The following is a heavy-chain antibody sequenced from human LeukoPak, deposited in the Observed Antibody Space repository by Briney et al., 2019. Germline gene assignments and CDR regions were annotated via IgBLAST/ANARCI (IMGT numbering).Heavy chain of an antibody. CDR1: GGSISSGGYY. D-gene: IGHD3-10*01. CDR2: IDYSGTT. Sequence: SQTLSLTCTVSGGSISSGGYYWSWIRQHPGKGLEWIGYIDYSGTTYYNPSLKSRVTISVDTSKNQISLKLSSVTAADTAVYYCARGGHYYGSGSYDYWGQGTLVTVSS. J-gene: IGHJ4*02. V-gene: IGHV4-31*03. CDR3: ARGGHYYGSGSYDY.